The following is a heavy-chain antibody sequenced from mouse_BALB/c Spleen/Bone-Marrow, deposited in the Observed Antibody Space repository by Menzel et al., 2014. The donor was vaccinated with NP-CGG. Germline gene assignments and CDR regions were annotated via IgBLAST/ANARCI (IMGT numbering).Heavy chain of an antibody. CDR3: ARVGFDY. CDR1: GYTFTSYW. Sequence: QLQQSGAELVKPGASVKLSCKASGYTFTSYWMHWVKQRPGQGLEWIGEINPSNGRTNYNEKFKSKATLTVDKSSSTAYMQLSSLTSEDSAVYYCARVGFDYWGQGTTLTVSS. V-gene: IGHV1S81*02. J-gene: IGHJ2*01. CDR2: INPSNGRT.